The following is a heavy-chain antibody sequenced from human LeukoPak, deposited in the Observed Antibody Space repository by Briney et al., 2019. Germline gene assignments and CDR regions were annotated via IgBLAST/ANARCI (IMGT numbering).Heavy chain of an antibody. V-gene: IGHV3-30-3*01. CDR2: ISYDGSNK. D-gene: IGHD3-22*01. J-gene: IGHJ3*02. Sequence: GGSLRLTCAASGFTFSSYAMHWVRQAPGRGLEWVAVISYDGSNKYYADSVKGRFTISRVNSKNTLYLQMNSLRAEDTAVYYCARGRDYYDSSGHDALDIWGQGTMVTVSS. CDR3: ARGRDYYDSSGHDALDI. CDR1: GFTFSSYA.